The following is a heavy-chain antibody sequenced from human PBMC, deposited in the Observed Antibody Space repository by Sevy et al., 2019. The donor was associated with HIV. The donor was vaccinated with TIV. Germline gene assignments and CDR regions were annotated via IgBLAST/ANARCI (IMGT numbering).Heavy chain of an antibody. V-gene: IGHV1-2*02. D-gene: IGHD3-22*01. CDR2: INPNSGGT. CDR3: ARLSHCYDSRGYSDY. CDR1: GYTFTGYY. Sequence: ASVKVSCKASGYTFTGYYMHWVRQAPGQGLEWMGWINPNSGGTNYAQKFQDRVTMTRDTSISTAYMELSRLRSDDTAVYYCARLSHCYDSRGYSDYWGQGTLVAVSS. J-gene: IGHJ4*02.